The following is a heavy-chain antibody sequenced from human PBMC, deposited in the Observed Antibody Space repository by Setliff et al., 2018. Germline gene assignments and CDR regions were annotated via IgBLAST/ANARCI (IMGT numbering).Heavy chain of an antibody. CDR3: ATDHYNRFDV. CDR2: ISAYNGNT. CDR1: GYISTSYG. Sequence: ASVKVSCKASGYISTSYGITWVRQAPGQGLEWMGRISAYNGNTIYIQRFQDRVTMTIDTSTSTIYMELRSLRSDDTAVYYSATDHYNRFDVWGQGTMVTVS. D-gene: IGHD4-4*01. J-gene: IGHJ3*01. V-gene: IGHV1-18*01.